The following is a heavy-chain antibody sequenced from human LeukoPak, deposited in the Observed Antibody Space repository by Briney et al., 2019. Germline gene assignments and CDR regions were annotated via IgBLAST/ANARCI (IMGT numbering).Heavy chain of an antibody. V-gene: IGHV3-23*01. Sequence: TGGSLRLSCAVSGFTFSSYAMSWVRQAPGKGLEWVSGISGGGGSTYYADSVKGRFTISRHNSKNTLYLQMNSLRAEDTAVYYCAGDYGSGSYWPRYYYGMDVWGQGTTVTVSS. J-gene: IGHJ6*02. CDR2: ISGGGGST. CDR1: GFTFSSYA. D-gene: IGHD3-10*01. CDR3: AGDYGSGSYWPRYYYGMDV.